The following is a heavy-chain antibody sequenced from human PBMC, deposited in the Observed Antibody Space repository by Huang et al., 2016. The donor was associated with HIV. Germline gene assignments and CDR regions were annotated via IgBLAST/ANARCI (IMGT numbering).Heavy chain of an antibody. CDR1: GGSFSDQI. J-gene: IGHJ4*02. V-gene: IGHV1-69*01. Sequence: EQSGPAVRKPGSSVKVSCQASGGSFSDQIISWVRQAPGQRFEWMGGIIPLFSAPAYAQEFKGRVTMTADESTATIYMELNSLTSEITAVYYCAMSLRYQYDSRSYWGRYFDYWGQGTLVTVYS. CDR2: IIPLFSAP. D-gene: IGHD3-16*01. CDR3: AMSLRYQYDSRSYWGRYFDY.